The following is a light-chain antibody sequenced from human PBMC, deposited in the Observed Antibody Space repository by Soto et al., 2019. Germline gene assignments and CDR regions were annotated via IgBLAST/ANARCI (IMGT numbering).Light chain of an antibody. CDR2: AAS. CDR1: QSVSTN. V-gene: IGKV3-15*01. Sequence: EIVVTQSPGILSVSPGDRATLSCRASQSVSTNLAWYQQKPGQAPTLLISAASTRATGIPARFTGSGSGTDFTLTISSLQSEDFAVYYCQEYSKWPLFTFGPGTRVDIK. J-gene: IGKJ3*01. CDR3: QEYSKWPLFT.